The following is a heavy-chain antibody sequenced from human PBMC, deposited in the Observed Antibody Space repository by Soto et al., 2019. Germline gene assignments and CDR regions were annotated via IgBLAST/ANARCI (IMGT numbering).Heavy chain of an antibody. CDR3: VRCRGYTASGPGGWRFDP. J-gene: IGHJ5*02. CDR2: SYYSGNT. D-gene: IGHD5-12*01. Sequence: QVQLQESGPGLVKPSQTLSLTSTVSGDAISRGGYYWGWIRQHPGKGLQWLGYSYYSGNTYYSPSLRGRITISVDMSENQFSLKLTSATAVDTAVYYCVRCRGYTASGPGGWRFDPWGQGTLVTVSS. CDR1: GDAISRGGYY. V-gene: IGHV4-31*03.